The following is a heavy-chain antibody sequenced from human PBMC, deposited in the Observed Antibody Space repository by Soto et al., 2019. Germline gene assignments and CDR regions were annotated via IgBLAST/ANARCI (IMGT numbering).Heavy chain of an antibody. Sequence: EVQLVESGGGLVQPGGSLKLSCAASGFTFSGSAMHWVRQASGKGLEWVGRIRSKANSYATAYAAAVKGRFTISRDDSKNTAYLQMNSLKTEDTAVYYCTRPSGYSSGWIFDYWGQGTLVTVSS. CDR1: GFTFSGSA. D-gene: IGHD6-19*01. J-gene: IGHJ4*02. CDR3: TRPSGYSSGWIFDY. CDR2: IRSKANSYAT. V-gene: IGHV3-73*01.